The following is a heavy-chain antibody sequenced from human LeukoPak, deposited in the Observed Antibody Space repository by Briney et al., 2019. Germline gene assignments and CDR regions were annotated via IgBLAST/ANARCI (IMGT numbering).Heavy chain of an antibody. Sequence: PSETLSLTCAVYGGSFSGYYWSWIRQPPGKGLEWIGEINHSGSTNYNPSLKSRVTISVDTSKNQFSLKLSSGTAADTAVYYCARGPIVVVPAAMSRLDYWGQGTLVTVSS. CDR2: INHSGST. D-gene: IGHD2-2*01. V-gene: IGHV4-34*01. CDR1: GGSFSGYY. CDR3: ARGPIVVVPAAMSRLDY. J-gene: IGHJ4*02.